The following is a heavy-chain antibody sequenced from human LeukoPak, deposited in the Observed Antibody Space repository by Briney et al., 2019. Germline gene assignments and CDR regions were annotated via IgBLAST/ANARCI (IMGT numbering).Heavy chain of an antibody. Sequence: GGSLRLSCAASGFPFSSYSMNWVRQAPGKGLEWVSSISATSNYIYYADSVKGRFTISRDNAKNSLYLRMNSLRAEDTAVYYCARDTSGYTFDDWGQGTLVTVSS. D-gene: IGHD5-12*01. CDR1: GFPFSSYS. V-gene: IGHV3-21*01. CDR2: ISATSNYI. CDR3: ARDTSGYTFDD. J-gene: IGHJ4*02.